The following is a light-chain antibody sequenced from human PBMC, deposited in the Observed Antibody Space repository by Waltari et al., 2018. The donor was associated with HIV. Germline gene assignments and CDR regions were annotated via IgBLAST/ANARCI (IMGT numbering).Light chain of an antibody. CDR1: TSDVGGYTY. CDR3: SSYRNSTFYV. J-gene: IGLJ1*01. CDR2: DVS. V-gene: IGLV2-14*03. Sequence: QSALTQPASVSGSPGQSITISCTGTTSDVGGYTYFSWYQQHPGKAPRVIIYDVSNRPSGVSDRFSGSKSGNTASLTISGLQAEDEGDYFCSSYRNSTFYVFGNGTKVTVL.